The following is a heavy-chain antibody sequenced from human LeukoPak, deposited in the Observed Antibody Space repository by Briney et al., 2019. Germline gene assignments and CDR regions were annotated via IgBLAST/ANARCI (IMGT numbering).Heavy chain of an antibody. CDR3: ARHDSTGYYH. Sequence: SETLSLTCTVSGGSISPYYWSWIRLPPGEGLEWIGYIYYSGSTNYNPSLKSRVTMSVDTSKNQFSLRLSSVTAADTAVYYCARHDSTGYYHWGQGTLVTVSS. CDR1: GGSISPYY. CDR2: IYYSGST. V-gene: IGHV4-59*01. J-gene: IGHJ5*02. D-gene: IGHD3-22*01.